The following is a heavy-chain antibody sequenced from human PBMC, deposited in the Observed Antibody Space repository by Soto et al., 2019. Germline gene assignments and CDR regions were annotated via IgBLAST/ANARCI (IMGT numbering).Heavy chain of an antibody. Sequence: PGESLKISCQASGYIFTTYWIGWVRQMPGKGLEWMGIIYPGDSETRYSPSFQGQVTISADKSISTAYLQWTSLKASDTAMYYCARHSATVTANYGMDVWGLGTTVTVSS. D-gene: IGHD4-17*01. CDR3: ARHSATVTANYGMDV. V-gene: IGHV5-51*01. CDR2: IYPGDSET. J-gene: IGHJ6*02. CDR1: GYIFTTYW.